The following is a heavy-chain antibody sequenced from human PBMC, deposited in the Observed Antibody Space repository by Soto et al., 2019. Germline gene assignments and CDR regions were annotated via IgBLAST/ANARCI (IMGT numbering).Heavy chain of an antibody. D-gene: IGHD3-10*01. J-gene: IGHJ6*02. V-gene: IGHV3-48*04. Sequence: GGSLRLSCAASGFTFSSYSMNWVRQAPGKGLEWVSYISSSSSTIYYADSVKGRITISRDNAKNSFYLQMNSLRAEDTAVYYCARDRANGVYYYYYYGMDVWGQGTTVTVSS. CDR2: ISSSSSTI. CDR1: GFTFSSYS. CDR3: ARDRANGVYYYYYYGMDV.